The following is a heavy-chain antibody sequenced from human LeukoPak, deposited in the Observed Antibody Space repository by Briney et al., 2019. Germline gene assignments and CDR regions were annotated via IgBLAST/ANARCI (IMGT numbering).Heavy chain of an antibody. D-gene: IGHD6-6*01. CDR3: ARGSGDSSSSNWFDP. CDR1: GFTFSNYN. J-gene: IGHJ5*02. V-gene: IGHV3-21*06. Sequence: GGSLRLSCAASGFTFSNYNMNWVRQAPGEGLEWVSFISDSSHYIYYADSVKGRFTISRDNAKNSLYLQMSSLRAEDTAVYYCARGSGDSSSSNWFDPWGQGTLVTVSS. CDR2: ISDSSHYI.